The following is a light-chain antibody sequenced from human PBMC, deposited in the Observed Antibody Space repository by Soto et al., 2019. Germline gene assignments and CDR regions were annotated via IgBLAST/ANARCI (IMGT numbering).Light chain of an antibody. V-gene: IGLV2-23*01. CDR3: CSYAGSSTLL. CDR2: EVS. J-gene: IGLJ2*01. Sequence: QSVLTQPASVSGSPGQSITISCTGTSSDVGSYNFVSWFQQRPGKAPKLMIYEVSKRPSGVSTRFSGSKSGNTACLTISGLQAEDEADYYCCSYAGSSTLLFGGGTKLTVL. CDR1: SSDVGSYNF.